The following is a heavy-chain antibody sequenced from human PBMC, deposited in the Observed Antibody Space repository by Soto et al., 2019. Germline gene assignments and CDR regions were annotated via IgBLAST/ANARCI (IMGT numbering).Heavy chain of an antibody. CDR2: INPSGGST. D-gene: IGHD5-18*01. Sequence: ASVKVSCKASGYTFTSYYMHWVRQAPGQGLEWMGIINPSGGSTSYAQKFQGRVTMTRDTSTSTVYMELSSLRSEDTAVYYCARDHIQLLNYYYYGMDVWGQGTTVTVS. CDR3: ARDHIQLLNYYYYGMDV. V-gene: IGHV1-46*01. CDR1: GYTFTSYY. J-gene: IGHJ6*02.